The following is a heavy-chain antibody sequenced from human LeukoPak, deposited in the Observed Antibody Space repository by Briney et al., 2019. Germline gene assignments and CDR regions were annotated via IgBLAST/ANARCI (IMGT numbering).Heavy chain of an antibody. CDR1: GGSISSGDYY. Sequence: SETLSLTCTVSGGSISSGDYYWSWIRQPPGKGLEWIGYIYYSGSTYYNPSLKSRVTISVDTSKNQFSLKLSSVTAADTAVYYCAGLGYCSSTSCYTLQGWFDPWGQGTLVTVSS. D-gene: IGHD2-2*02. V-gene: IGHV4-30-4*01. J-gene: IGHJ5*02. CDR2: IYYSGST. CDR3: AGLGYCSSTSCYTLQGWFDP.